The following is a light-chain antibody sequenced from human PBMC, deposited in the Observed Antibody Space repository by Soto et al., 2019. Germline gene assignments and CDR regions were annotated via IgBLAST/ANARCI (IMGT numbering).Light chain of an antibody. CDR1: QSVRTY. V-gene: IGKV3-11*01. Sequence: EIVLTQSPATLSLSPGEGATLSCRASQSVRTYLAWYQQKPGKAPTLLIYGAFNRATGIPARFSGSGSGTDFTLTVSSGEPEDFAVYYCQQGGSFGGGTKVEIK. J-gene: IGKJ4*01. CDR3: QQGGS. CDR2: GAF.